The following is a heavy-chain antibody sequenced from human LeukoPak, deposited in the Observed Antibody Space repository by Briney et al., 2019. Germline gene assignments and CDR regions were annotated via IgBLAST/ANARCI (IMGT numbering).Heavy chain of an antibody. D-gene: IGHD2-2*01. J-gene: IGHJ6*03. CDR2: IYYSGST. CDR3: ARERFGGSEEVFNIVVVPAARYYYYMDV. CDR1: GGSISSSSYY. V-gene: IGHV4-39*07. Sequence: SETLSLTCTVSGGSISSSSYYWGWIRQPPGKGLEWIVSIYYSGSTYYNPSLKSRVTISVDTSKNQFSLKLSSVAAADTAVYYCARERFGGSEEVFNIVVVPAARYYYYMDVWGKGTTVTVSS.